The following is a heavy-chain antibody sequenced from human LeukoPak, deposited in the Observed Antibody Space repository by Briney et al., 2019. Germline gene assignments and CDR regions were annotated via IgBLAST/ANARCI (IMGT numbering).Heavy chain of an antibody. CDR2: IYPGDSDT. J-gene: IGHJ3*02. D-gene: IGHD6-6*01. V-gene: IGHV5-51*01. CDR3: ARQGYSSSFAFDI. Sequence: GESLKISCKGSGYSFTSYWIGWVRQMPGKGLEGMGIIYPGDSDTRYSPSFQGQVTISADKSISTAYLQWRSLKDSDTDMYYCARQGYSSSFAFDIWGQGTMVTVSS. CDR1: GYSFTSYW.